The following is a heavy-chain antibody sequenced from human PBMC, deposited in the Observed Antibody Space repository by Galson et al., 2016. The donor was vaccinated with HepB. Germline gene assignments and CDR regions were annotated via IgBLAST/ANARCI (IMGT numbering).Heavy chain of an antibody. J-gene: IGHJ3*02. CDR1: GFSLTTTGAG. Sequence: PALVKPTQTLTLTCFFSGFSLTTTGAGVGWIRQPPGKALEWLALIDWDDDKRYSPSLKSRLTITKDTSINQVVLTMTNMDPVDTGTYYCAQTHSGWYRGGAFDIWGQGTRVIVSS. D-gene: IGHD6-19*01. CDR2: IDWDDDK. CDR3: AQTHSGWYRGGAFDI. V-gene: IGHV2-5*02.